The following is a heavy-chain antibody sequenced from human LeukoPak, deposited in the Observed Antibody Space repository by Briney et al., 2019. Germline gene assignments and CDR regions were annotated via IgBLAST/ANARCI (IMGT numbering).Heavy chain of an antibody. CDR3: AKADYGEYYYMDV. D-gene: IGHD4-17*01. CDR2: IIPAFGTT. J-gene: IGHJ6*03. Sequence: ASVKVSCKASGFSGYAISWVRQAPGQGLEWMGEIIPAFGTTNYAQKFQGRVTVTTDESTSTVYMELSGLRFEDTAVYYCAKADYGEYYYMDVWGKGTTVTVSS. CDR1: GFSGYA. V-gene: IGHV1-69*05.